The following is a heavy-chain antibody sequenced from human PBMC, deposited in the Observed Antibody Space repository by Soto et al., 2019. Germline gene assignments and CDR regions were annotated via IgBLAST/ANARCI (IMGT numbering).Heavy chain of an antibody. CDR3: ARQVPLAGIGY. D-gene: IGHD3-3*02. J-gene: IGHJ4*02. Sequence: SLTCTVSGGSISSSSYYWGWIRQPPGKGLEWIGSIYYSGSTYYNPSLKSRVTISVDTSKNQFSLKLSSVTAADTAVYYCARQVPLAGIGYWGQGTLVTVSS. CDR2: IYYSGST. CDR1: GGSISSSSYY. V-gene: IGHV4-39*01.